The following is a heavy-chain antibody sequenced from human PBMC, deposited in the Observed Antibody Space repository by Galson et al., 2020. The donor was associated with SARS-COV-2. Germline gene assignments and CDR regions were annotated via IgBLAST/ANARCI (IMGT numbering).Heavy chain of an antibody. CDR3: VGDLGYCLDGACR. CDR2: INVDGSGK. V-gene: IGHV3-74*01. Sequence: SCAASGLTFRRYWIAWARRAPGKGLMWVSRINVDGSGKFYADSAKGRFTIARDDAKNTVSLQIDSLGVDDTAVYYCVGDLGYCLDGACRWGRGSLVAVSS. D-gene: IGHD2-15*01. J-gene: IGHJ1*01. CDR1: GLTFRRYW.